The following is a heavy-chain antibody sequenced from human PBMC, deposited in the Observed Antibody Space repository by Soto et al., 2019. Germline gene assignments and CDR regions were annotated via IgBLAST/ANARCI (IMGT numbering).Heavy chain of an antibody. V-gene: IGHV4-34*01. CDR2: INHSGST. D-gene: IGHD1-7*01. Sequence: SETLSLTCAVYGGSFSGYYWSWIRQPPGKGLEWIGEINHSGSTNYNPPLKSRVTISVDTSKNQFSLKLSSVTAADTAVYYCARVPLPSNAKRYNWNYRVPMFDYWGQGTLVTVYS. J-gene: IGHJ4*02. CDR3: ARVPLPSNAKRYNWNYRVPMFDY. CDR1: GGSFSGYY.